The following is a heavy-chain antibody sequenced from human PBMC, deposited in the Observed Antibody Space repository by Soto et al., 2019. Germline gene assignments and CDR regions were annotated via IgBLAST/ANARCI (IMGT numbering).Heavy chain of an antibody. CDR1: GFTFSSYG. CDR2: ISYDGSNK. D-gene: IGHD4-17*01. Sequence: GGSLRLSCAASGFTFSSYGMHWVRQAPGKGLEWVAVISYDGSNKYYADSVKGRFTISRDNSKNTLYLQMNSLRAEDTAVYYCAKDLAGLRWSLDYWGQGTLVTVSS. J-gene: IGHJ4*02. V-gene: IGHV3-30*18. CDR3: AKDLAGLRWSLDY.